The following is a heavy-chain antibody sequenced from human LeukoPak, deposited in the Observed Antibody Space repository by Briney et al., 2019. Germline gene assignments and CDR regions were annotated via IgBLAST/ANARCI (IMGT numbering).Heavy chain of an antibody. J-gene: IGHJ4*02. CDR2: INTNTGNP. Sequence: ASVKVSCKASGYTFTSYAMNWVRQAPGQGLEWMGWINTNTGNPTYAQGFTGRFVFSLDTSVSTAYLQISSLKAEDTAVYYCSSDIRGVVQAAPSDSWGQGTLVTVSS. D-gene: IGHD2-2*01. CDR1: GYTFTSYA. CDR3: SSDIRGVVQAAPSDS. V-gene: IGHV7-4-1*02.